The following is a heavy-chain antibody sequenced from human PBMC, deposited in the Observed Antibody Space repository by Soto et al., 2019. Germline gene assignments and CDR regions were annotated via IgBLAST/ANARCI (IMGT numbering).Heavy chain of an antibody. J-gene: IGHJ4*02. CDR2: INPNSGGT. Sequence: QVQLVQSGAEVKKPGASVKVSCKASGYTFTGYYMHWVRQAPGQGLEWMGWINPNSGGTNYAQKFQDRVTMTSDKYISADYRELNRLRSDDTDVYYCARDRTRYSSLYSFDYCGQGALDTVSS. D-gene: IGHD6-13*01. CDR3: ARDRTRYSSLYSFDY. V-gene: IGHV1-2*02. CDR1: GYTFTGYY.